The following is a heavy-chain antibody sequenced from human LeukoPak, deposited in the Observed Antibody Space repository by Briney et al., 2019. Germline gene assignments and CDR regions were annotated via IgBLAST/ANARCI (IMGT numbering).Heavy chain of an antibody. V-gene: IGHV3-23*01. J-gene: IGHJ4*02. CDR1: GFTSSTYG. CDR3: AKRSDYGGNWNYFDY. Sequence: GGSLRLSCAPSGFTSSTYGMCWGRPTPGGGLGWGSATITVVGSTYYAGSVRGGFTISTETTTNTRCLQMSSLRAEETAVYYCAKRSDYGGNWNYFDYWGQGTLVTVSS. CDR2: TITVVGST. D-gene: IGHD4-23*01.